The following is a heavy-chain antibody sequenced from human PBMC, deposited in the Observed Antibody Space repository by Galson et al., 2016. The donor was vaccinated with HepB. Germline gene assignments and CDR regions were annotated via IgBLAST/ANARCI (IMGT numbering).Heavy chain of an antibody. CDR2: TSSDERVK. J-gene: IGHJ4*02. D-gene: IGHD1-26*01. V-gene: IGHV3-30*04. CDR3: ARDAIAGAPDYFDY. CDR1: GFTFRSYV. Sequence: SLRLSCAASGFTFRSYVTHWVRHPPGKGLEWVAVTSSDERVKFYADSVRGRFTISRDNSKNTLYLQMDRLTTDDTAVYYCARDAIAGAPDYFDYWGQGTLVTVSS.